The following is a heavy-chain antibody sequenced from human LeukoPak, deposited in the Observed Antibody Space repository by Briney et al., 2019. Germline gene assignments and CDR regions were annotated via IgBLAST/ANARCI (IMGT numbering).Heavy chain of an antibody. J-gene: IGHJ5*02. CDR3: ARHRETSRPLWLGELPQGVWFDP. Sequence: PSETLSLTCTVSGYSISSGYYCGWIRQPPGKGLEWIGSIYYSGSTYYNPSLKSRVTISVDTSKNQFSLKLSSVTAADTAVYYCARHRETSRPLWLGELPQGVWFDPWGQGTLVTVSS. D-gene: IGHD3-10*01. CDR1: GYSISSGYY. V-gene: IGHV4-38-2*02. CDR2: IYYSGST.